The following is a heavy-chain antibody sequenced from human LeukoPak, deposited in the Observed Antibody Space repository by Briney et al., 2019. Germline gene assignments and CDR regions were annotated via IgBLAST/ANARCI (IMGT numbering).Heavy chain of an antibody. J-gene: IGHJ1*01. CDR2: ISAYNGDT. CDR1: GFTFTHYG. V-gene: IGHV1-18*01. Sequence: ASVKVSCKASGFTFTHYGITWVRQAPGQGLEWMGWISAYNGDTKNAQKFQGRVTMTTDTSTSTAYMELRSLRSDDTAIYYCARDDRSVDTAMSFQHWGQGTLVTVSS. CDR3: ARDDRSVDTAMSFQH. D-gene: IGHD5-18*01.